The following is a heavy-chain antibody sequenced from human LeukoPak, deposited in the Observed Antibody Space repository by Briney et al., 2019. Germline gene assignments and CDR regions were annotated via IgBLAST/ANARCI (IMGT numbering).Heavy chain of an antibody. CDR1: GYTFTDYH. D-gene: IGHD4-17*01. Sequence: ASVKVSCTTSGYTFTDYHIQWVRQAPGQGLEGMGWINPYSSDTNYAPEFQGRVTMTRDTSIATAFMELSSLTSDDTAVYYCARGRTDYDTNCFDPWGQGTLVTVSS. CDR2: INPYSSDT. CDR3: ARGRTDYDTNCFDP. J-gene: IGHJ5*02. V-gene: IGHV1-2*02.